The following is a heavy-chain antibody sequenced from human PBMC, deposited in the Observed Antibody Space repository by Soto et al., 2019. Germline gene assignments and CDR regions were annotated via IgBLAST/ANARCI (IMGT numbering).Heavy chain of an antibody. CDR1: GFTFTSSA. CDR2: IVVGSGNT. D-gene: IGHD3-10*01. J-gene: IGHJ6*02. Sequence: QMQLVQSGPEVKKPGTSVKVSCRASGFTFTSSAMQWVRQARGQRLECIGWIVVGSGNTNYAQKFQERVTITRDMSTSTAYMELSSLRSEDTAVYYCASQGRGTDYYGMDVWGQGTTVTVSS. CDR3: ASQGRGTDYYGMDV. V-gene: IGHV1-58*02.